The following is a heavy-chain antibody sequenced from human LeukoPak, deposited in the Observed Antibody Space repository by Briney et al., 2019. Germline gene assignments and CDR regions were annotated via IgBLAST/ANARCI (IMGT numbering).Heavy chain of an antibody. Sequence: GGSLRLSCAASGFTFSSYGMGWVRQAPGKGLEWVSAISGGGDSTYYADSVKGRFTISRDNSKNTLYLQMNSLRAEDTAVYYCAELGITMIGGVRGKGTTVTISS. CDR3: AELGITMIGGV. D-gene: IGHD3-10*02. J-gene: IGHJ6*04. CDR1: GFTFSSYG. V-gene: IGHV3-23*01. CDR2: ISGGGDST.